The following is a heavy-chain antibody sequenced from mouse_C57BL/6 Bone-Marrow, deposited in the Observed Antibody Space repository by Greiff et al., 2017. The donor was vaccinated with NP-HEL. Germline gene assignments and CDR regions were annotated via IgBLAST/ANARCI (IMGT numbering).Heavy chain of an antibody. V-gene: IGHV1-39*01. D-gene: IGHD1-1*01. CDR1: GYSFTDYN. Sequence: EVQLQQSGPALVKPGASVKISCKASGYSFTDYNMHWVKQSNGKSLEWIGVINPNYGTTSYNQKFKGKATLTVDQSSSTAYMQLNSLTSEDSAVYYCARSDYGSSYGYFDVWGTGTTVTVSS. J-gene: IGHJ1*03. CDR3: ARSDYGSSYGYFDV. CDR2: INPNYGTT.